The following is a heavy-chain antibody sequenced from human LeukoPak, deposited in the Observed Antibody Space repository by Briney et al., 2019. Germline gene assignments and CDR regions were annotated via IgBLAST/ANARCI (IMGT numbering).Heavy chain of an antibody. CDR2: ISGSGGST. CDR1: GFTFSSYG. CDR3: AKVSGGGKLIVVVITLFDY. Sequence: GESLRLSCAASGFTFSSYGMSWVRQAPGKGLEWVAAISGSGGSTYYADSVKGRFTISRDNSKNTLYLQMNSLRAEDTAVYYCAKVSGGGKLIVVVITLFDYWGQGTLVTVSS. J-gene: IGHJ4*02. V-gene: IGHV3-23*01. D-gene: IGHD3-22*01.